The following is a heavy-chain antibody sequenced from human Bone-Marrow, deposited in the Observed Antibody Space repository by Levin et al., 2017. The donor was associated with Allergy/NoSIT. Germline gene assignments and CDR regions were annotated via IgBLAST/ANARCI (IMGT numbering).Heavy chain of an antibody. Sequence: GGSLRLSCTTSGFIFANYAISWVRQAPGKGLEWLGFIRSKPNGGTTEYAASVRGRFIISRDDAQGIAYLQANSLKTDDTAKYYCITNYMDVWGRGTTVTVSS. D-gene: IGHD1-14*01. CDR3: ITNYMDV. CDR2: IRSKPNGGTT. V-gene: IGHV3-49*04. J-gene: IGHJ6*03. CDR1: GFIFANYA.